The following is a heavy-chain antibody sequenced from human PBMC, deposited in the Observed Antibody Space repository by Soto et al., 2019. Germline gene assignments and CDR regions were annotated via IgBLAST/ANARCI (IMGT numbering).Heavy chain of an antibody. Sequence: EVQLLESGGGLVQPGGSLRLSCAASGFTFSSYAMSWVRQAPGTGLECVSSISGGGGSTYYADSVKGRFTISRDNSKNALYLQMNSLRAEDTAVYYCAKDGDILSGYHEYFQHWGQGTLVTVSS. CDR2: ISGGGGST. CDR1: GFTFSSYA. J-gene: IGHJ1*01. CDR3: AKDGDILSGYHEYFQH. D-gene: IGHD3-9*01. V-gene: IGHV3-23*01.